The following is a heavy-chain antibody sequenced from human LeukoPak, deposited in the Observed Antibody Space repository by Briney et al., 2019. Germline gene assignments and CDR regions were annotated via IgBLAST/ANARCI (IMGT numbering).Heavy chain of an antibody. CDR2: IYPGDSDT. CDR1: GYSFSSYW. J-gene: IGHJ4*02. V-gene: IGHV5-51*01. Sequence: GESLKISCKGSGYSFSSYWIGWVRQMPGKGLEWMGIIYPGDSDTRYSPSFQGQVTISADRSITTAYVQWSSLQASDTAMYYCARHSVYSSDWTPDYWGQGTLVTVSS. D-gene: IGHD6-19*01. CDR3: ARHSVYSSDWTPDY.